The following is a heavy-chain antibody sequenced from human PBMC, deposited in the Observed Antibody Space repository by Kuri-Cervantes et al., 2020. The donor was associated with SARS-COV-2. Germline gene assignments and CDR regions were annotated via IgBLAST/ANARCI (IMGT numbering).Heavy chain of an antibody. D-gene: IGHD2-15*01. Sequence: GGSLRLSCAASGFTFSSYWMHWVRQAPGKGLVWVSRINSDGSSTSYADSVKGRFTISRDKARNSLYLQMKSLRAEDTAVYYCARDDEGYCSGGSCYLSLPWDWGQGTLVTVSS. CDR1: GFTFSSYW. J-gene: IGHJ4*02. CDR3: ARDDEGYCSGGSCYLSLPWD. CDR2: INSDGSST. V-gene: IGHV3-74*01.